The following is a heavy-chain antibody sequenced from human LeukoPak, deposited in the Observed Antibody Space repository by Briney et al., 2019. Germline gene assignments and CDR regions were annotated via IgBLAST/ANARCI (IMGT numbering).Heavy chain of an antibody. CDR3: ASRTVTTFRFDP. D-gene: IGHD4-17*01. Sequence: QTLSLTCTVSDRSTSSGDYYWSCIRQPPGKGLEWIGYIYYSGSTYYNPSLKSRVTISVDTSKNQFSLKLSSVTAADTAVYYCASRTVTTFRFDPWGQGTLVTVSS. CDR1: DRSTSSGDYY. CDR2: IYYSGST. J-gene: IGHJ5*02. V-gene: IGHV4-30-4*01.